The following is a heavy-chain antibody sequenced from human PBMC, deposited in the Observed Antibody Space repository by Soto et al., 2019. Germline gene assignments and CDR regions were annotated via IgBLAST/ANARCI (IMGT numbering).Heavy chain of an antibody. Sequence: QVQLQESGPGLVKPSETLSLTCTVSGGSISSYYWSWIRQPPGKGLEWIGYIYYSGSTNYNPSLKSRVTISVDTSKNQFSLKLSYVTAADTAVYYCARASRIVGATTGDYWGQGTLVTVSS. CDR1: GGSISSYY. D-gene: IGHD1-26*01. J-gene: IGHJ4*02. V-gene: IGHV4-59*01. CDR3: ARASRIVGATTGDY. CDR2: IYYSGST.